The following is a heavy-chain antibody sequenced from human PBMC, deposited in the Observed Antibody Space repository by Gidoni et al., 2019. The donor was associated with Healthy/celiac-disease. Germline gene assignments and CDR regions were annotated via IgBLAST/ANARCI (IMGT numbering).Heavy chain of an antibody. D-gene: IGHD6-19*01. CDR2: IIPILGIA. V-gene: IGHV1-69*04. CDR3: ARDKSREWLVQEYNWFDP. Sequence: QVQLVQSGAEVKKPGSSGKVSCKASGGTFSSYPISWVRQAPGQGLEWMGRIIPILGIANYAQKFQGRVTITADKSTSTAYMELSSLRSEDTAVYYCARDKSREWLVQEYNWFDPWGQGTLVTVSS. CDR1: GGTFSSYP. J-gene: IGHJ5*02.